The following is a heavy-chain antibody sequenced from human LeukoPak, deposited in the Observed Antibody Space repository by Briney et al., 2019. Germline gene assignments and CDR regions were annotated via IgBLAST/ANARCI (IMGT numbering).Heavy chain of an antibody. CDR3: AELGIAMIGGV. CDR2: IKKDGSEK. J-gene: IGHJ6*04. D-gene: IGHD3-10*02. V-gene: IGHV3-7*01. Sequence: GGSLRLSCAASGFTFDDNGMSWGRQAPRKGLRWVANIKKDGSEKYYVDSVKGRFTISTDNAKNSLYLQMNSLRAEDTAVYYCAELGIAMIGGVWGKGTTVTISS. CDR1: GFTFDDNG.